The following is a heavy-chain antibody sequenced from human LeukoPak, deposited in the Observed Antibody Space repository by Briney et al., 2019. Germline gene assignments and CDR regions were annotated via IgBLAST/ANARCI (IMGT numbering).Heavy chain of an antibody. V-gene: IGHV3-23*01. J-gene: IGHJ5*02. Sequence: GGSLRLSCAASGFTFSSYAMSWVRQAPGKGLEWVSAISGSGDSTYYADSVKGWFTISRDNSKNTLYPQMNSLRAEDTAVYYCARVLAAAWGPSTLTDWFDPWGQGTLVTVSS. CDR2: ISGSGDST. CDR1: GFTFSSYA. CDR3: ARVLAAAWGPSTLTDWFDP. D-gene: IGHD6-13*01.